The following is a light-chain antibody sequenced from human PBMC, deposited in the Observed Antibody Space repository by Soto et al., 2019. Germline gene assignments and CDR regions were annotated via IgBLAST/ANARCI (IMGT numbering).Light chain of an antibody. CDR1: SSDVGGYNY. CDR3: SSYTSSSTDVV. Sequence: QSALTQPASVSGSPGQSITISCTGTSSDVGGYNYVSWYQQHPGKAPKLMIYDVSNRPSGVSNRFSGSKSGKTASLTISGFQAEDEADYYCSSYTSSSTDVVFGGGTKLTVL. V-gene: IGLV2-14*01. CDR2: DVS. J-gene: IGLJ2*01.